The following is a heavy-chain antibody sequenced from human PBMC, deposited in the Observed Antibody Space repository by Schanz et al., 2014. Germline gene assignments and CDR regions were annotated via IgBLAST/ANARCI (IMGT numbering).Heavy chain of an antibody. Sequence: EELLVESGGGWVQPGGSVRLSCAASGITFSDYTMSWVRQAPGKGLEWVSTIASGGSHTFYADSVTGRFTISGDNSKNTLFLQMNSLRVEDTAIYYCAKIWKAHHLTGRPGWSDGMDVWGQGTTV. D-gene: IGHD3-3*01. J-gene: IGHJ6*02. V-gene: IGHV3-23*04. CDR2: IASGGSHT. CDR1: GITFSDYT. CDR3: AKIWKAHHLTGRPGWSDGMDV.